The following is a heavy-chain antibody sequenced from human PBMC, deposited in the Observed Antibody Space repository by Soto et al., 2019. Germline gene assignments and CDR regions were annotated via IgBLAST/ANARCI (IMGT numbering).Heavy chain of an antibody. V-gene: IGHV4-61*01. D-gene: IGHD6-19*01. CDR3: AREKQYLPHYFDY. Sequence: SETLSLTCTVSGGSVSSGSYYWSWIRQPPGKGLEWIGYIYYTGSTNYNPSLKSRVTMSVDTSKNQFSLKLSSVTAADTAVYYCAREKQYLPHYFDYWGQGTLVTVSS. CDR2: IYYTGST. CDR1: GGSVSSGSYY. J-gene: IGHJ4*02.